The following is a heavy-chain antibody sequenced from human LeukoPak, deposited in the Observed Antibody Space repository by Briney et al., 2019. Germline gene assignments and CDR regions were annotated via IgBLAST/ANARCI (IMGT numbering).Heavy chain of an antibody. Sequence: GGSLRLSCTASGFTFSSFSMNWVRQAPGKGLEWVSYIRSSGTGTDYTGSVKGRFTISRDNAKNSLYLQMNSLRAEDTAVYYCARANGGNIWRGHYFDCWGPGTLVTVSS. V-gene: IGHV3-48*04. J-gene: IGHJ4*02. CDR3: ARANGGNIWRGHYFDC. CDR2: IRSSGTGT. D-gene: IGHD4-23*01. CDR1: GFTFSSFS.